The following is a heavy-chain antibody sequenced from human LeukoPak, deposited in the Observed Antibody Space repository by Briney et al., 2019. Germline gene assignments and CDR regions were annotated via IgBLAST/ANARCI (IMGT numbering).Heavy chain of an antibody. J-gene: IGHJ4*02. V-gene: IGHV3-64D*06. Sequence: GGSLRLSCSASGFTFSSHAMHWVRQAPGKGLEYVSAISNNGGSTYYADSVKGRFTISRDNSKNTLYLQMSSLRAEDTAVYYCVKGPGYSYGYYFDYWGQGTLVTVSS. CDR1: GFTFSSHA. CDR3: VKGPGYSYGYYFDY. D-gene: IGHD5-18*01. CDR2: ISNNGGST.